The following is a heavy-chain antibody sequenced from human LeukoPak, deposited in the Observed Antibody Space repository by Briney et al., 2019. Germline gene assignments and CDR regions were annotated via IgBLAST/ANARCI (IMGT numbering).Heavy chain of an antibody. CDR1: GFTFSSYA. V-gene: IGHV3-23*01. CDR3: AKDTRGYSSSWYKDYFDY. J-gene: IGHJ4*02. Sequence: GGSLRLSCAAFGFTFSSYAMSWVRQAPGKGLEWVSAISGSGGSTYYADSVKGRFTISRDNSKNTLYLQMNSLRAEDTAVYYCAKDTRGYSSSWYKDYFDYWGQGTLVTVSS. CDR2: ISGSGGST. D-gene: IGHD6-13*01.